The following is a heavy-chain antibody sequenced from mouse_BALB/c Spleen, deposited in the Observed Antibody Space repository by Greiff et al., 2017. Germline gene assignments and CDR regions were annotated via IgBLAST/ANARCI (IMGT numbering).Heavy chain of an antibody. J-gene: IGHJ2*01. CDR2: IDPSDSET. V-gene: IGHV1-61*01. CDR3: ARSFDGYYRYYFDY. Sequence: QVQLQQPGAELVRPGASVKLSCKASGYSFTSYWMNWVKQRPGRGLEWIGRIDPSDSETHYNQKFKDKATLTVDKSSSTAYIQLSSLTSEDSAVYYCARSFDGYYRYYFDYWGQGTTLTVSS. CDR1: GYSFTSYW. D-gene: IGHD2-3*01.